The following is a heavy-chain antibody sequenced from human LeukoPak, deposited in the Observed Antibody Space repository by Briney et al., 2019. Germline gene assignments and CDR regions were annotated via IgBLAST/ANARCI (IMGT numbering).Heavy chain of an antibody. V-gene: IGHV1-24*01. Sequence: ASVKVSCKVSGYTLTELSMHWVRQAPGKGLEWMGGFDPEDGETIYAQKFQGRVTMTEDTSTDTAYVELSSLRSEDTAVYYCATAHDFWSGYFSPYMDVWGKGTTVTVSS. CDR2: FDPEDGET. J-gene: IGHJ6*03. D-gene: IGHD3-3*01. CDR3: ATAHDFWSGYFSPYMDV. CDR1: GYTLTELS.